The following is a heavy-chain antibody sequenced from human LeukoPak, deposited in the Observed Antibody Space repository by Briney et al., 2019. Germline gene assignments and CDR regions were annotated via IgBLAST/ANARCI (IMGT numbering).Heavy chain of an antibody. CDR1: GGSITNYY. D-gene: IGHD1-1*01. CDR2: FQTSDNT. CDR3: AGEVSRDAGARYFDL. Sequence: PSETLSLTCTVSGGSITNYYWSWIRQPAGKGLEWIGRFQTSDNTNYNPSLKSRVTMSVDTSKNQFSLTLTSVTAADTAVYYCAGEVSRDAGARYFDLWGRGTPVTASS. J-gene: IGHJ2*01. V-gene: IGHV4-4*07.